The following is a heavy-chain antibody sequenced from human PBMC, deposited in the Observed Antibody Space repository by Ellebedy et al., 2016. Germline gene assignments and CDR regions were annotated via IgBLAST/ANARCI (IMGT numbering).Heavy chain of an antibody. J-gene: IGHJ4*02. CDR3: ARDRIGPNWYTTFDQ. Sequence: GGSLRLXCAASGFTFDTYAMSWVRQAPGQGLEFLSYISENSDTTHYAASVRGRFTISRDNARTSLYLQMNSLRVDDTALYYCARDRIGPNWYTTFDQWGQGTLVTVSS. D-gene: IGHD2-2*02. CDR1: GFTFDTYA. V-gene: IGHV3-48*04. CDR2: ISENSDTT.